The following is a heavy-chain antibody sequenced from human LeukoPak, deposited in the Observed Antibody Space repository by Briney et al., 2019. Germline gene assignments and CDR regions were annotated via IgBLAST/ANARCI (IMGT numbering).Heavy chain of an antibody. Sequence: SETLSLTCTVSGGSVSSGSYYWSWIRQPPGKGPEWIGYIYYSGSTNYNPSLKSRVTISVDTSKNQFSLKLSSVTAADTAVYYCARGVVVVPAAMFDYWGQGTLVTVSS. J-gene: IGHJ4*02. D-gene: IGHD2-2*01. CDR2: IYYSGST. CDR1: GGSVSSGSYY. CDR3: ARGVVVVPAAMFDY. V-gene: IGHV4-61*01.